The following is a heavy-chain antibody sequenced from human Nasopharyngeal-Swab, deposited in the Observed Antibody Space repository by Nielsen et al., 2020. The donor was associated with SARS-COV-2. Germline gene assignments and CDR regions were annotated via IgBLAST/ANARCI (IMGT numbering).Heavy chain of an antibody. V-gene: IGHV3-43*01. J-gene: IGHJ2*01. CDR3: AKAQYGALPRDWYFDL. D-gene: IGHD4-17*01. CDR2: ISWDGGST. Sequence: GESLKISCAASGFTFDDYTMHWVRQAPGKGLEWASLISWDGGSTYYADSVKGRFTISRDNSKNSLYLQMNSLRTEDTALYYCAKAQYGALPRDWYFDLWGRGTLVTVSS. CDR1: GFTFDDYT.